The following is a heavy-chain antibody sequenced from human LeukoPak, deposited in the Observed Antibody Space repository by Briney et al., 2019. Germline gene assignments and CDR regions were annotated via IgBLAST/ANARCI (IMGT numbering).Heavy chain of an antibody. Sequence: GGSLRLSCAASGCTFSSYAMSWVRQAPGKGLEWVSAISGSGGSTYYADSVKGRFTISRDNSKNTLYLQMNSLRAEDTAVYYCAKPTVYCSSTSCYGDYYYMDVWGKGTTVTVSS. CDR2: ISGSGGST. J-gene: IGHJ6*03. D-gene: IGHD2-2*01. CDR1: GCTFSSYA. V-gene: IGHV3-23*01. CDR3: AKPTVYCSSTSCYGDYYYMDV.